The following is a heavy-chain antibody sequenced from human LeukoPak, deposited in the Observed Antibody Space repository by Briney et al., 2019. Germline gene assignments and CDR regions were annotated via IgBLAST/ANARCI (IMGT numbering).Heavy chain of an antibody. CDR1: GFTFSSYA. CDR2: ISYDGSNK. J-gene: IGHJ4*02. V-gene: IGHV3-30-3*01. D-gene: IGHD5-18*01. CDR3: ARDPIPMDTAMEGNY. Sequence: GRSLRLSRAASGFTFSSYAMHWVRQAPGKGLEWVAVISYDGSNKYYADSVKGRFTISRDNSKNTLYLQMNSLRAEDTAVYYCARDPIPMDTAMEGNYWGQGTLVTVSS.